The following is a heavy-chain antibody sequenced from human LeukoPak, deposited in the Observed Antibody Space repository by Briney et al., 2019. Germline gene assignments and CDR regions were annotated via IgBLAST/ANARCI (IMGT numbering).Heavy chain of an antibody. CDR3: TRDLMGAPDY. D-gene: IGHD2-8*01. CDR1: GFTFGDYA. Sequence: GGSLRLSCTASGFTFGDYAMSWVRQAPGKGLEWVGFIRSKAYGGTTEYAASVKGRFTISRDDSKSIAYLQMNSLKTEDTAVYYCTRDLMGAPDYWGQGTLVTVSS. CDR2: IRSKAYGGTT. V-gene: IGHV3-49*04. J-gene: IGHJ4*02.